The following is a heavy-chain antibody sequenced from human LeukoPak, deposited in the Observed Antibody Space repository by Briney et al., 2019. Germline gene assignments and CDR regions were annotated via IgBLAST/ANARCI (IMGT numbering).Heavy chain of an antibody. Sequence: SGGSLRLSCAASGFTFSSYGMHWVRQAPGKGLEWVAVVSYDGTNKYYADSVKGRFTISRDNSKNTLYLQMNSLRVEDTAVYYCARLGPASSGWPESFDYWGQGTLVTVSS. V-gene: IGHV3-30*03. CDR2: VSYDGTNK. CDR3: ARLGPASSGWPESFDY. CDR1: GFTFSSYG. D-gene: IGHD6-19*01. J-gene: IGHJ4*02.